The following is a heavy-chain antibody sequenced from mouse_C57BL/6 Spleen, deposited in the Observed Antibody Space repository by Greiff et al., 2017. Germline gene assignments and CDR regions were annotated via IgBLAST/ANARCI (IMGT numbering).Heavy chain of an antibody. Sequence: VQLQQSVAELVRPGASVKLSCTASGFNFKNTYMPWVKQRPDQGLEWIGRIDPAHGIPKYAPKFQGKATIHADTSSNTAYLQLSSQPSEDTAIYYGARGVTREYYYAMDYWGQGTSVTVSS. D-gene: IGHD2-3*01. V-gene: IGHV14-3*01. J-gene: IGHJ4*01. CDR1: GFNFKNTY. CDR2: IDPAHGIP. CDR3: ARGVTREYYYAMDY.